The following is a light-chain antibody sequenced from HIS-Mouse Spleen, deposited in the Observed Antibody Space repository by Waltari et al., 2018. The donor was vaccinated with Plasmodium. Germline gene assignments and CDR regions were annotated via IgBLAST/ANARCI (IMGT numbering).Light chain of an antibody. Sequence: SYELTQPPSVSVSPGHTARITCSGAAFPTHYAYWYPQKSGQAPVLVIYEDSKRPSGIPERFSGSSSGTMATLTISGAQVEDEADYYCYSTDSSGNHRVFGGGTKLTVL. CDR3: YSTDSSGNHRV. CDR2: EDS. J-gene: IGLJ3*02. CDR1: AFPTHY. V-gene: IGLV3-10*01.